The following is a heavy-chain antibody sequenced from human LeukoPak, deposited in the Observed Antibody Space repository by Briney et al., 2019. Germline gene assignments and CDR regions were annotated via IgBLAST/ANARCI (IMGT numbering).Heavy chain of an antibody. V-gene: IGHV3-23*01. CDR3: AGVDAAMPDAFDI. Sequence: GGSLRLSCAATGFTFSSYAMSWVRQAPGKGLEWVSTISSSGVSTYYADSVKGRFTISRDNSKNTLYLQMNSLRADDTAVYYCAGVDAAMPDAFDIWGQGTTVTVSS. D-gene: IGHD5-18*01. J-gene: IGHJ3*02. CDR2: ISSSGVST. CDR1: GFTFSSYA.